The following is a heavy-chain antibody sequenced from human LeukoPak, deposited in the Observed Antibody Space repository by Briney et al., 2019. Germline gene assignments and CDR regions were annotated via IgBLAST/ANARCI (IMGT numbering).Heavy chain of an antibody. CDR2: IYYSGTT. D-gene: IGHD4-17*01. V-gene: IGHV4-59*01. CDR3: AREDPQTTVPEGMDV. Sequence: SETLSLTCTVSGGSISSYYWSWIRQPPGKGLEWIGYIYYSGTTNYNPSLKSRVTISVDTSKNQFSLQLSSVTAADTAVYYCAREDPQTTVPEGMDVWGQGTTVTVSS. J-gene: IGHJ6*02. CDR1: GGSISSYY.